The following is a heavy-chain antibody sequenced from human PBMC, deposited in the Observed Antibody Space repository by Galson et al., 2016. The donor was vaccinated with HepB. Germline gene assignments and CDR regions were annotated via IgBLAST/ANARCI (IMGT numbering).Heavy chain of an antibody. J-gene: IGHJ3*02. D-gene: IGHD3-10*01. CDR1: GYNFATYW. CDR3: ARLRGFDAVEI. CDR2: IHPDDSDT. V-gene: IGHV5-51*01. Sequence: QSGAEVKKPGESLKISCKGSGYNFATYWIGWVRQMPGKGLEWMGIIHPDDSDTRYSPSFQGQVTISADKSISTACLQWTSLKASDTAMYYCARLRGFDAVEIWGQGTMGTVS.